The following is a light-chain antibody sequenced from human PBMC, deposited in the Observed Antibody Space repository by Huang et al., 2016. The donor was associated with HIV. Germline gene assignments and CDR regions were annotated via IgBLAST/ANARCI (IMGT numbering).Light chain of an antibody. CDR3: QQYDNWPPLT. CDR1: QSVRSN. V-gene: IGKV3-15*01. CDR2: GAS. J-gene: IGKJ4*01. Sequence: EIAMTQSPATLSVSPGERATLSCRASQSVRSNLAWYQQKPGQAPRLLIYGASTRPTGIPAMFSGSGSGTEFTLTISSLQSEDFAVYYCQQYDNWPPLTFGGGTKVEI.